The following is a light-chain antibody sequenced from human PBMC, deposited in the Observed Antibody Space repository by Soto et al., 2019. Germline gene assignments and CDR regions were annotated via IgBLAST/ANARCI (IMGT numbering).Light chain of an antibody. CDR2: AAS. Sequence: DIQLTQSPSFLYASVRDRVTITCRASQDIGTSLAWYQQRPGKAPKVLITAASTSQSEVPPRFSGSGSGTEFTLTISSLQPEDLANYYCQQLNTYPLTFGGGTKVEI. CDR3: QQLNTYPLT. CDR1: QDIGTS. J-gene: IGKJ4*01. V-gene: IGKV1-9*01.